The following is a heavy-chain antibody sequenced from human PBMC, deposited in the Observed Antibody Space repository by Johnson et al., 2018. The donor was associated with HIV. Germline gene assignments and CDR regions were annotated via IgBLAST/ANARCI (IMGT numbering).Heavy chain of an antibody. D-gene: IGHD6-13*01. CDR2: ISYDGSNK. Sequence: QVQLVESGGGVVQPGRSLRLSCAASGFTFSSYGMHWVRQAPGKGLEWVAVISYDGSNKYYADSVQGRLTISRDNSKNTLYLQMNSLRAEDTAVYYCAKDLPPNSSWYGAPDAFDIWGQGTMVTVSS. CDR3: AKDLPPNSSWYGAPDAFDI. CDR1: GFTFSSYG. V-gene: IGHV3-30*18. J-gene: IGHJ3*02.